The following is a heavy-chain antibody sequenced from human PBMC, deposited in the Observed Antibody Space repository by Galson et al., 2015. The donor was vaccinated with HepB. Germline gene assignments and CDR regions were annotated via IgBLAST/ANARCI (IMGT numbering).Heavy chain of an antibody. J-gene: IGHJ3*01. CDR3: ARWKMPYCSSASCPYDAFDV. D-gene: IGHD2-2*01. Sequence: SVKVSCKASGATFSSFSISWVRQAPGQGLEWMGGIIPIFGAPHYAQKFQGRVTFTADESTMTSYMELSSLRSEDTAVYYCARWKMPYCSSASCPYDAFDVWGQGTVLTVSS. CDR1: GATFSSFS. CDR2: IIPIFGAP. V-gene: IGHV1-69*13.